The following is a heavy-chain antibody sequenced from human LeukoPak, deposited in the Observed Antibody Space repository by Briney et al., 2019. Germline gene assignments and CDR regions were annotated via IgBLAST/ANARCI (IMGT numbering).Heavy chain of an antibody. J-gene: IGHJ1*01. CDR3: AREYSASEH. D-gene: IGHD5-12*01. CDR1: RYSFVGYY. CDR2: IDPYTGNT. Sequence: GASVKVSCKPSRYSFVGYYLHWVRQAPGQGLEWMSWIDPYTGNTHYAQKFQGRLTVTRDTSISTTYMELSWLTSDDTAMYYCAREYSASEHWGQGTLVTVSS. V-gene: IGHV1-2*02.